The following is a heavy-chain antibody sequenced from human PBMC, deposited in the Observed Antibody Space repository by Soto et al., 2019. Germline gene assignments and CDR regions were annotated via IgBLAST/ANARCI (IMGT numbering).Heavy chain of an antibody. CDR1: GFTFSSYG. V-gene: IGHV3-33*01. CDR2: IWYDGSNK. CDR3: ARVGGYSSGWYEIDY. D-gene: IGHD6-19*01. Sequence: QVQLVESGGGVVQPGRSLRLSCAASGFTFSSYGMHWVRQAPGKGLEWVAVIWYDGSNKYYADSVKGRFTISRDNSKNTLYLQMNSLRAEDTAVYYCARVGGYSSGWYEIDYWGQGTLVTVSS. J-gene: IGHJ4*02.